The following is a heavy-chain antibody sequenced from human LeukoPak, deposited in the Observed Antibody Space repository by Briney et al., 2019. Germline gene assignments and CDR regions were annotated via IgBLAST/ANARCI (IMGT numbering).Heavy chain of an antibody. CDR2: ISSSSSYI. CDR3: ARDPSSLAYCGGDCYPSPFDY. CDR1: GFTFSSYS. V-gene: IGHV3-21*01. D-gene: IGHD2-21*02. J-gene: IGHJ4*02. Sequence: GGSLRLSCAASGFTFSSYSMNWVRQAPGKGLEWVSSISSSSSYIYYADSVKGRFTISRGNAKNSLYLQMNSLRAEDTAVYYCARDPSSLAYCGGDCYPSPFDYWGQGTLVTVSS.